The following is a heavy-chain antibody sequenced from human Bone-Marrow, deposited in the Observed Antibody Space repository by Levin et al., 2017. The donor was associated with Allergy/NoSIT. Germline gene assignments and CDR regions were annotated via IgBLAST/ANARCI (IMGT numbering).Heavy chain of an antibody. D-gene: IGHD5-18*01. CDR1: GFSLSPSGVG. V-gene: IGHV2-5*02. Sequence: SGPTLVKPTQTLTLTCTFSGFSLSPSGVGVGWIRQPPGKALEWLALIYWDDDKRYSPSLKSRLTITKDTSKNQVVLTMTNMDPVDTATYYCAHTTGGRGWIQLWLRAGYYFDYWGQGTLVTVSS. J-gene: IGHJ4*02. CDR3: AHTTGGRGWIQLWLRAGYYFDY. CDR2: IYWDDDK.